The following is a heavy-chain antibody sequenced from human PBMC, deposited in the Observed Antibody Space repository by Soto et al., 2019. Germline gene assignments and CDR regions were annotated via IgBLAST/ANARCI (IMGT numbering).Heavy chain of an antibody. Sequence: GASVKVSRKPSVGSFSSYAISWVRQAPGQGIEWMGGIIPIFGTANYAQKYHGRVTITADKSTSTAYMELSSLRSEDTAVYYCARKHRSYSSSSYYYYYGMDVWGQGTTVTVSS. CDR2: IIPIFGTA. V-gene: IGHV1-69*06. CDR3: ARKHRSYSSSSYYYYYGMDV. CDR1: VGSFSSYA. D-gene: IGHD6-6*01. J-gene: IGHJ6*02.